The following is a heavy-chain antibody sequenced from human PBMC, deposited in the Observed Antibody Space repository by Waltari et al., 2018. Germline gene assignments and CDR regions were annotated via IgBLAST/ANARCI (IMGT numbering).Heavy chain of an antibody. J-gene: IGHJ4*02. V-gene: IGHV3-23*01. D-gene: IGHD2-15*01. CDR1: GFIFNNYA. CDR3: AKATLGTCSGATCYYFDS. Sequence: EVKLLESGGGLVQPGGSLRLSCAASGFIFNNYATSWVRQAQGKGLEWVSTFSGSPPTTYTADSVKGRFTISRDNSKNTMSLQMNSLRPENTAIYYCAKATLGTCSGATCYYFDSWGQGTLVTVSS. CDR2: FSGSPPTT.